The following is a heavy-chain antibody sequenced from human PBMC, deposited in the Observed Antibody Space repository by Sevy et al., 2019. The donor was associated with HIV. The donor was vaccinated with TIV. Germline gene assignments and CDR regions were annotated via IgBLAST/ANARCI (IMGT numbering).Heavy chain of an antibody. CDR3: AKEEGSGFEY. CDR1: GFTFNTYG. D-gene: IGHD6-19*01. CDR2: ISYDGSHE. Sequence: GGSPRLSCAASGFTFNTYGMHWVRQAPGKGLEWVAVISYDGSHEYYADSVKGRFTISRDNFKTTLYLQMNSLRAEDTAVYYCAKEEGSGFEYWGQGTLVTVSS. J-gene: IGHJ4*02. V-gene: IGHV3-30*18.